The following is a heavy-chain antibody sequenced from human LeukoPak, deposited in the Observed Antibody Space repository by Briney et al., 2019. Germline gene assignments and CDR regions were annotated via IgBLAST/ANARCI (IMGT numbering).Heavy chain of an antibody. CDR3: ARDPMTTVTTNAFDI. CDR2: IYYSGST. D-gene: IGHD4-17*01. J-gene: IGHJ3*02. CDR1: GGSISSGGYY. Sequence: SQTLSLTCTVSGGSISSGGYYWSWIRQHPGKGLEWIGYIYYSGSTYCNPSLKSRVTISVDTSKNQFSLKLSSVTAADTAVYYCARDPMTTVTTNAFDIWGQGTMVTVSS. V-gene: IGHV4-31*03.